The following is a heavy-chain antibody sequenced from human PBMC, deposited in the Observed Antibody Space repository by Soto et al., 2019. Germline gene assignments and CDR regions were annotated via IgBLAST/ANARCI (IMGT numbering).Heavy chain of an antibody. CDR3: ASSSGLLRKYGMDV. J-gene: IGHJ6*02. Sequence: SVKVSCKASGGTFSIYAISCVLQAPGQWLEWMGGIIPIFGTANYAQKFQGRVTITADKSTSTAYMELSSLRSEDTAVYYCASSSGLLRKYGMDVWGQGTTVTVSS. D-gene: IGHD6-19*01. CDR2: IIPIFGTA. CDR1: GGTFSIYA. V-gene: IGHV1-69*06.